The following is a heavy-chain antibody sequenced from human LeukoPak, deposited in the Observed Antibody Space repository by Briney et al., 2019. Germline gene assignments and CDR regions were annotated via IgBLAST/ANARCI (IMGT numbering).Heavy chain of an antibody. CDR3: ARGRYGSGSYEGNWFDP. D-gene: IGHD3-10*01. CDR1: GGSISSYY. CDR2: IYYSGST. J-gene: IGHJ5*02. V-gene: IGHV4-59*12. Sequence: SETLSLTCTVSGGSISSYYWTWIRQPPGKGLEWIGYIYYSGSTNYNPSLKSRVTISVDTSKNQFSLKLSSVTAADTAVYYCARGRYGSGSYEGNWFDPWGQGTLVTVSS.